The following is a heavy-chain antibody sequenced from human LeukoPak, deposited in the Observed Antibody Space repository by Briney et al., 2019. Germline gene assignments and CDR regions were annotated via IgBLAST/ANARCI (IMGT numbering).Heavy chain of an antibody. D-gene: IGHD3-16*02. CDR2: TNPNSGGT. CDR1: GYTFTGYY. J-gene: IGHJ4*02. CDR3: ARGPYDYVWGSYRAHFDY. Sequence: ASVKVSCKASGYTFTGYYMHWVRQAPGQGLEWMGWTNPNSGGTNYAQKFQGRVTMTRDTSISTAYMELSRLRSDDTAVYYCARGPYDYVWGSYRAHFDYWGQGTLVTVSS. V-gene: IGHV1-2*02.